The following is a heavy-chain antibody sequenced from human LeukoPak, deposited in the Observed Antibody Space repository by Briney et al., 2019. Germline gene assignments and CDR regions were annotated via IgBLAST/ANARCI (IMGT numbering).Heavy chain of an antibody. Sequence: SETLSLTCTVSGDSISGSSYYWGWIRQPPGKGLEWIGNIYYGGSTYYSPSLTSRVSISVDTSKNQVSLKLSSVTAADTAVYYCASADGYKIDYWGQGTLVTVSS. CDR2: IYYGGST. CDR3: ASADGYKIDY. CDR1: GDSISGSSYY. V-gene: IGHV4-39*01. D-gene: IGHD5-24*01. J-gene: IGHJ4*02.